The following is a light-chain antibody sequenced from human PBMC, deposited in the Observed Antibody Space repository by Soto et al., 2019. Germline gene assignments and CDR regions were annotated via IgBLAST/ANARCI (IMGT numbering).Light chain of an antibody. CDR1: QAITNY. CDR2: AAS. V-gene: IGKV1-16*02. CDR3: QQYHAYPLT. J-gene: IGKJ4*01. Sequence: DIQMAQSPSSLSASVGDTVTITCRASQAITNYYLAWFQHKPGKAPKALIYAASSLQRGVPSKFSGSGSGTDFTLTISSLQHEDSATYYCQQYHAYPLTFGGGTKVEIK.